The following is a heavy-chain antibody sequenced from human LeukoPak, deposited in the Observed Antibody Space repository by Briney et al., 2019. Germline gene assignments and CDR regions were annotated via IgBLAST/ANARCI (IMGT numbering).Heavy chain of an antibody. J-gene: IGHJ4*02. CDR1: GGSFSGYY. D-gene: IGHD6-13*01. CDR2: INHGEST. Sequence: PSETLSLTCAVSGGSFSGYYWYWIRQPPGKGLEWIREINHGESTNYNPSLKSRATLSVDTSKDQFSLKLTSVTAAYTAVYYCARDPIPRRAAAGTVWGQGTLVTVSS. CDR3: ARDPIPRRAAAGTV. V-gene: IGHV4-34*01.